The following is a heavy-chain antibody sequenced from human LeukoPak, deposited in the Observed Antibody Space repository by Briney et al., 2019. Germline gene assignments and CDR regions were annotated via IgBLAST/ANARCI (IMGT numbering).Heavy chain of an antibody. CDR2: IKSDGITI. CDR1: GFTFSNYM. Sequence: GGSLRLSCAASGFTFSNYMMHWVRQAPGKGLVWVSRIKSDGITITYADSVKGRFTISRDNAKNTLYLQMNSLRAEVTAVYYCLRDLNWSLDQWGQGTLVTVSS. J-gene: IGHJ4*02. CDR3: LRDLNWSLDQ. V-gene: IGHV3-74*01. D-gene: IGHD1-20*01.